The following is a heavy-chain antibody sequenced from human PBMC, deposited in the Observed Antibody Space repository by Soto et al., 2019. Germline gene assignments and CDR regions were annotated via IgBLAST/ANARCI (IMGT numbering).Heavy chain of an antibody. D-gene: IGHD6-19*01. CDR2: IYSGGST. CDR3: ASGRSGWGVFDI. Sequence: PGGSLRLPCAASGFIVSNNFMSWVRKAPGKGLEWVSSIYSGGSTYYAESVKGRFTISRDNSKNTLYFQVNGVRADDTAVYYCASGRSGWGVFDIWGQGTMVTVSS. J-gene: IGHJ3*02. V-gene: IGHV3-53*01. CDR1: GFIVSNNF.